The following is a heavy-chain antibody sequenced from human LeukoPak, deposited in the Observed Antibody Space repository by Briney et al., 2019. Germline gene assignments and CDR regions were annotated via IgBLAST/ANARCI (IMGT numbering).Heavy chain of an antibody. J-gene: IGHJ6*02. D-gene: IGHD1-14*01. V-gene: IGHV1-3*01. Sequence: ASVKVSCKASGYTFTSYAMHWVRQAPGQRLEWMGWINAGNGNTKYSQKFQGRVTITRDTSASTAYMELSSLRSEDTAVYYCARVKVQDHGTYYYGIDVWGQGTTVTVSS. CDR1: GYTFTSYA. CDR3: ARVKVQDHGTYYYGIDV. CDR2: INAGNGNT.